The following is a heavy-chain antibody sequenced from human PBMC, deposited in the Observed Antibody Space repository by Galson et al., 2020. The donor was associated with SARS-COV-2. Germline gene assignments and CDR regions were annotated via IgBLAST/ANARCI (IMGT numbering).Heavy chain of an antibody. Sequence: SAPLSLTCTVSGASIRSGRYHWSWIRQPAGKGLESIGRIYTSGNTNYNPSLKSRVTISLDTSKNQFSLRLRSVTAADTAVYYCARGEFFEFNYYGMDVWGQGTTVTVSS. D-gene: IGHD3-3*01. CDR3: ARGEFFEFNYYGMDV. J-gene: IGHJ6*02. CDR1: GASIRSGRYH. V-gene: IGHV4-61*02. CDR2: IYTSGNT.